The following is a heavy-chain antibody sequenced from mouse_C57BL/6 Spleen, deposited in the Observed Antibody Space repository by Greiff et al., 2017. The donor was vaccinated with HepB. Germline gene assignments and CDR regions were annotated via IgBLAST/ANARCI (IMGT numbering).Heavy chain of an antibody. J-gene: IGHJ2*01. CDR3: ARDTLYGFDY. D-gene: IGHD1-1*01. CDR2: IYPGDGDT. Sequence: QVQLQQSGPELVKPGASVKISCKASGYAFSSSWMNWVKQRPGKGLEWIGRIYPGDGDTNYNGKFKGKATLTADKSSSTAYMQLSSLTSEDSAVYFCARDTLYGFDYWGQGTTLTVSS. CDR1: GYAFSSSW. V-gene: IGHV1-82*01.